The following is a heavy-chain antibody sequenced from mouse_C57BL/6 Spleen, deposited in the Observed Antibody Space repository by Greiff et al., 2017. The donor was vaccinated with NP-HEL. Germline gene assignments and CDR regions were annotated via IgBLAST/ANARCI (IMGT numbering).Heavy chain of an antibody. CDR1: GFTFSDYG. V-gene: IGHV5-17*01. CDR3: ARYYDAMDY. D-gene: IGHD1-1*02. J-gene: IGHJ4*01. Sequence: DVQLQESGGGLVKPGGSLKLSCAASGFTFSDYGMHWVRQAPEKGLEWVAYISSGSSTIYYADTVKGRVTISRDNAKNTLFPQMTSLRSEDTAMYYCARYYDAMDYWGQGTSVTVSS. CDR2: ISSGSSTI.